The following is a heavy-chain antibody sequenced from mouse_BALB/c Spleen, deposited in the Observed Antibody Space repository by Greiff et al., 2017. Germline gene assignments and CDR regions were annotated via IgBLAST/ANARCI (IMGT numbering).Heavy chain of an antibody. V-gene: IGHV1-4*02. D-gene: IGHD4-1*02. CDR1: GYTFTSYT. CDR3: APQLGRGFAY. Sequence: VQLQQSAAELARPGASVKMSCKASGYTFTSYTMHWVKQRPGQGLEWIGYINPSSGYTEYNQKFKDKTTLTADKSSSTAYMQLSSLTSEDSAVYYCAPQLGRGFAYWGQGTLVTVSA. J-gene: IGHJ3*01. CDR2: INPSSGYT.